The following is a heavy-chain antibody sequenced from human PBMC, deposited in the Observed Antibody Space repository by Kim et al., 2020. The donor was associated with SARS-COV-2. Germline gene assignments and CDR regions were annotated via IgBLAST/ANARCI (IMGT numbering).Heavy chain of an antibody. CDR2: I. V-gene: IGHV3-48*03. J-gene: IGHJ4*02. D-gene: IGHD4-4*01. Sequence: IYSAASWRGRFTITRDNDKNSLYLKMNSLRAEDTAVYYCARGPNYSPFDYWGQGTLVTVSS. CDR3: ARGPNYSPFDY.